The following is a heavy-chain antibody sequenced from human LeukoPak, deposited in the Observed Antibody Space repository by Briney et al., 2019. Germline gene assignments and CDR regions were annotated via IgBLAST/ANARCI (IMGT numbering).Heavy chain of an antibody. Sequence: GGSLRLSCAASGFTFSNDWMSWVRQAPGKGLEWVSAISGSGGSTYYADSVKGRFTISRDNSKSTLYLQMNSLRAEDTAVYYCAKRVPPYYYDSSGYYFPFDYWGQGTLVTVSS. D-gene: IGHD3-22*01. V-gene: IGHV3-23*01. CDR1: GFTFSNDW. CDR2: ISGSGGST. CDR3: AKRVPPYYYDSSGYYFPFDY. J-gene: IGHJ4*02.